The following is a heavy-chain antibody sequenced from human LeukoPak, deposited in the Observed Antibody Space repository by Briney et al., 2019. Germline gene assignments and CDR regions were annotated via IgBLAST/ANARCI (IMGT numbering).Heavy chain of an antibody. J-gene: IGHJ6*03. V-gene: IGHV3-49*03. D-gene: IGHD3-16*02. Sequence: GGSLRLSCTASGFTFGDYAMSWFRQAPGKGLEWVGFIRSKAYGGTTEYAASVKGRFTISRDDSKSIAYLQMNSLKTEDTAVYYCTRDYLPRDYYYYMDVWGKGTTVTVSS. CDR1: GFTFGDYA. CDR3: TRDYLPRDYYYYMDV. CDR2: IRSKAYGGTT.